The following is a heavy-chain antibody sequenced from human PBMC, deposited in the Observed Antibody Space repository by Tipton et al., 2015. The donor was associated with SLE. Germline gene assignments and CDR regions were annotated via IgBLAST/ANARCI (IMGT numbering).Heavy chain of an antibody. J-gene: IGHJ3*02. D-gene: IGHD4-23*01. Sequence: LRLSCTVSGGSISSSSYYWGWIRQPPGKGLEWIGSIYYSGSTYYNPSLKSRVTISVDTSKNQFSLKLSSVTAADTAVYYCARDGGPSRDYGGPGAAFDIWGQGTMVTVSS. CDR2: IYYSGST. CDR1: GGSISSSSYY. V-gene: IGHV4-39*07. CDR3: ARDGGPSRDYGGPGAAFDI.